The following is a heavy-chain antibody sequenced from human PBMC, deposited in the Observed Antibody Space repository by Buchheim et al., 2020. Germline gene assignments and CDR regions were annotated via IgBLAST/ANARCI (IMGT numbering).Heavy chain of an antibody. CDR3: ARGYYHHSSGYSPDY. D-gene: IGHD3-22*01. V-gene: IGHV3-7*04. CDR2: INQDASKT. J-gene: IGHJ4*02. Sequence: EVQLVESGGGLVQPGGSLRLSCAASGFTFSSSWMTWVRQAPGKGLEWVANINQDASKTSFVDSMKGRFTMSRDNAKNLLFLQLNSLRAEDTAVYYCARGYYHHSSGYSPDYWGQGTL. CDR1: GFTFSSSW.